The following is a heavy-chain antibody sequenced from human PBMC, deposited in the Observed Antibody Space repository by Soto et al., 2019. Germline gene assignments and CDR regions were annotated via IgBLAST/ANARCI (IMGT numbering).Heavy chain of an antibody. CDR3: AREVTAPSGDWYFDL. Sequence: SVKVSCKASGGTFSSYTISWVRQAPGQGLEWMGRIIPILGIANYAQKFQGRVTITADKSTSTAYMELSSLRSEDTAVYYCAREVTAPSGDWYFDLWGRGTLVTVSS. CDR1: GGTFSSYT. D-gene: IGHD2-21*02. V-gene: IGHV1-69*04. CDR2: IIPILGIA. J-gene: IGHJ2*01.